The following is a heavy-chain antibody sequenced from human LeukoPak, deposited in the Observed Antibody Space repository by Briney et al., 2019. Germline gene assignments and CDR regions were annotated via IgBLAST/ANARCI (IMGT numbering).Heavy chain of an antibody. CDR3: AKGSYYDSSGSFYFDY. J-gene: IGHJ4*02. CDR2: ISGSGDNT. V-gene: IGHV3-23*01. CDR1: GFTFSSHA. Sequence: GGSLRLSCAASGFTFSSHAMSWVRQAPGKGLEWVSGISGSGDNTYYADSVKGRFTISRDNSKNTLYVQVNSLGTEDTAAYYCAKGSYYDSSGSFYFDYWGQGTLVTVSS. D-gene: IGHD3-22*01.